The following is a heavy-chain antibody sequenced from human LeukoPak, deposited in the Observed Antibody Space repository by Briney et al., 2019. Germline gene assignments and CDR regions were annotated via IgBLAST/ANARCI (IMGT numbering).Heavy chain of an antibody. D-gene: IGHD3-22*01. CDR3: ARVLAYYDSSGYSDAFDI. V-gene: IGHV4-4*09. Sequence: SQTLSLTRTVSGGSISSYYWSWIRQPPGQGLEWIGYIYTSGSTNYNPSLKSRVTISVDTSKNQFSMKLSSVTAADSAVYYCARVLAYYDSSGYSDAFDIWGQGTMVTVSS. CDR1: GGSISSYY. J-gene: IGHJ3*02. CDR2: IYTSGST.